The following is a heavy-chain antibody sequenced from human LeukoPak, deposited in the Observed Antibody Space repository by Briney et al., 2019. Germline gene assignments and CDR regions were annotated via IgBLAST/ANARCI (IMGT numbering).Heavy chain of an antibody. J-gene: IGHJ3*02. CDR2: IYSSGST. V-gene: IGHV4-4*07. CDR3: AHITGTTGAFDI. CDR1: GGSISNDY. Sequence: SETLSLTCTVSGGSISNDYWSWIRQPAGKALEWIGRIYSSGSTNYNPSLKSRVTMSVDTSKNQFSLKLSSVTAADTAVYYCAHITGTTGAFDIWGQGTMVTVSS. D-gene: IGHD1-7*01.